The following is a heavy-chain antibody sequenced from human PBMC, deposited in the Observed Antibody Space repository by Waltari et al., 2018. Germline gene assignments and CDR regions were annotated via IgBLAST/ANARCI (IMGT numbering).Heavy chain of an antibody. J-gene: IGHJ6*02. CDR3: ARDRNTMVQGVISDGYYGMDV. CDR1: GGTFSSYA. D-gene: IGHD3-10*01. CDR2: IIPIFGTA. Sequence: QVQLVQSGAEVKKPGSSVKVSCKASGGTFSSYAISWVRQAPGQGLEWMGGIIPIFGTANYAQKFQGRVTITADESTSTAYMELSSLRSEYTAVYYCARDRNTMVQGVISDGYYGMDVWGQGTTVTVSS. V-gene: IGHV1-69*13.